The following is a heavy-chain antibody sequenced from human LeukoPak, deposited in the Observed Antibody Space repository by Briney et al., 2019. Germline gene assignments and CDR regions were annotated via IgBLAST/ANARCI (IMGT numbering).Heavy chain of an antibody. CDR3: AGRRSSGWYAY. V-gene: IGHV3-53*01. CDR2: IYDGGTT. CDR1: GFTVSSNY. Sequence: GGSLRLSCATSGFTVSSNYMSWVRQAPGKGLEWVSVIYDGGTTYYADSVKGRFLIFRDTSKNTVDLQMNSLRVEDTAVYYCAGRRSSGWYAYWGQGTLVTVSS. J-gene: IGHJ4*02. D-gene: IGHD6-19*01.